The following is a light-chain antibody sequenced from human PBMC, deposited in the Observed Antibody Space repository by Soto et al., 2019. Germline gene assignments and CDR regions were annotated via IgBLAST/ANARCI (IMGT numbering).Light chain of an antibody. J-gene: IGKJ1*01. Sequence: EIVMTQSPATLSVSPGERATLSCRASQSVSSNLAWYQQIPGQAPRLLIYGASTRATGIPARFSGSGSGTEFTLTISSLQSEDFAVYHCQHYNNWPRTFGQGTKVDIK. CDR2: GAS. CDR1: QSVSSN. V-gene: IGKV3-15*01. CDR3: QHYNNWPRT.